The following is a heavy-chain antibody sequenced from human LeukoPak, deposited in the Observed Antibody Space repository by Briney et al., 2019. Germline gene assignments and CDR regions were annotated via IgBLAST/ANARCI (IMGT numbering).Heavy chain of an antibody. CDR1: GGSISSGTYY. J-gene: IGHJ3*02. Sequence: SETLSLTRTVSGGSISSGTYYWSWIRQPAGKGLEWIGRIYSSGTTNYNPSLKSRFTISLDTSKNQFSLRLSSVTAADTAVYYCARVPIAAADAFDIWGQGTMVTVSS. CDR2: IYSSGTT. V-gene: IGHV4-61*02. D-gene: IGHD6-13*01. CDR3: ARVPIAAADAFDI.